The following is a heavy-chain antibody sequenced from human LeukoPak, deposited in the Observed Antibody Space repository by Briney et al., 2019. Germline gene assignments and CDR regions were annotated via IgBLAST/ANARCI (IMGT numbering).Heavy chain of an antibody. CDR1: GGTFSSYA. J-gene: IGHJ6*02. CDR2: IIPIFGTA. D-gene: IGHD6-13*01. Sequence: SVKVSCKASGGTFSSYAISWVRQAPGQGLEWMGGIIPIFGTANYAQKFQGRVTITADESTSTAYMELSSLRSEDTAVYYYARVTTIAAADRDYYYGMDVWGQGTTVTVSS. V-gene: IGHV1-69*13. CDR3: ARVTTIAAADRDYYYGMDV.